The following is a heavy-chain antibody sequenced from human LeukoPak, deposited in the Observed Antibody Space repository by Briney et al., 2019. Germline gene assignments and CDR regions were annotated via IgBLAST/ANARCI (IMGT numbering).Heavy chain of an antibody. D-gene: IGHD6-19*01. CDR2: IYYSGST. CDR3: ARGIPVAGIPLDY. J-gene: IGHJ4*02. CDR1: GGSISSGGYY. V-gene: IGHV4-31*03. Sequence: PSQTLSPTCTVSGGSISSGGYYWNWIRQHPGKGLEWIGYIYYSGSTYYNPSLKSRITISVDTSKSQFSLRLNSVTAADTAVYYCARGIPVAGIPLDYWGQGIQVSVSS.